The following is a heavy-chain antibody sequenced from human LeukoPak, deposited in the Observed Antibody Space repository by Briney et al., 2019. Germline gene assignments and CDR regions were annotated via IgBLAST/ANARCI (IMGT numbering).Heavy chain of an antibody. D-gene: IGHD2-2*01. CDR2: INAGNGNT. V-gene: IGHV1-3*01. CDR1: GYPFTSYA. CDR3: ARGERCSSTSCYAMSEYFQH. Sequence: ASVKVSCKASGYPFTSYAMHWVRQAPGQRLEWMGWINAGNGNTKYSQKFQGRVTITRDTSASTAYMELSSLRSEDTAVYYRARGERCSSTSCYAMSEYFQHWGQGTLVTVSS. J-gene: IGHJ1*01.